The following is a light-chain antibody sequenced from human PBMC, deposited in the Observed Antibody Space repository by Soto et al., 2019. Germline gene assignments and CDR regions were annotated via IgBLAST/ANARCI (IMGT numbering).Light chain of an antibody. CDR2: AAS. V-gene: IGKV1-39*01. CDR1: QSIRSY. J-gene: IGKJ3*01. Sequence: DIQMPQSPSSLSASVGDRVTITCRASQSIRSYLYWYQQKPGKAPKLLIYAASSMQSGVPSRFSGSGPGTDFTFTISSLQPEAFANYYCQQSHSTPRSVGRDTTVDI. CDR3: QQSHSTPRS.